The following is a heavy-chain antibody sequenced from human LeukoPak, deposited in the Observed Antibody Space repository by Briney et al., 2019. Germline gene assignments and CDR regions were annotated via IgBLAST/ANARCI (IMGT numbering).Heavy chain of an antibody. J-gene: IGHJ4*02. Sequence: SETLSLTCAVYGGSFRGYYWSWIRQPPGKGLEWIGEINHSGSTNYNPSLKSRVTISVDTSKNQFSLKLSSVTAADTAVYYCARVRVTMVRGPTDYWGQGTLVTVSS. CDR3: ARVRVTMVRGPTDY. CDR1: GGSFRGYY. D-gene: IGHD3-10*01. CDR2: INHSGST. V-gene: IGHV4-34*01.